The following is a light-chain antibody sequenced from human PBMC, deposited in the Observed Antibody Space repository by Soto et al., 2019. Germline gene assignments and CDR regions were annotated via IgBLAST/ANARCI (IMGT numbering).Light chain of an antibody. V-gene: IGLV2-14*01. Sequence: QSALTQPASVSGSPGQSITISCTGTSGDVGGYNYVSWYQQHPGKAPKLMIYEVSNRPSGVSNRFSGSKSGNTASLTISGLQAEDEADYSCSSYTSSSTPYVFGTGTTVTVL. CDR3: SSYTSSSTPYV. J-gene: IGLJ1*01. CDR2: EVS. CDR1: SGDVGGYNY.